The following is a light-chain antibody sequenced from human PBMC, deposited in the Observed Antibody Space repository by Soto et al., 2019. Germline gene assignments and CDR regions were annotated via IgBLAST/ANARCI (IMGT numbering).Light chain of an antibody. CDR2: DVS. J-gene: IGLJ2*01. Sequence: QSDLTQPASVSGSPGQSITISCTGTSSDVGGYNYVSWYQHHPGKAPKLMIYDVSNRPSGVSNRFSGSKSGNTASLAISGLQAEDEADYYYNSYTSSSTRPVVFGGGTKLTVL. V-gene: IGLV2-14*03. CDR3: NSYTSSSTRPVV. CDR1: SSDVGGYNY.